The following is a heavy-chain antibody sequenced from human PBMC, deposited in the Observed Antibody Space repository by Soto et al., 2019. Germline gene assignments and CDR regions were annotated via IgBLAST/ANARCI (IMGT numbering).Heavy chain of an antibody. Sequence: GSLRLSCAASGFTFINYDMNWVRQAPGKGLEWVSYITSSSSTIYYADSVKGRFSISRDNPKKTLYLQMNSLRAEDTAVYYCAKARCSTTNCYVPDYWGQGTLVTVSS. CDR2: ITSSSSTI. J-gene: IGHJ4*02. CDR3: AKARCSTTNCYVPDY. CDR1: GFTFINYD. V-gene: IGHV3-48*01. D-gene: IGHD2-2*01.